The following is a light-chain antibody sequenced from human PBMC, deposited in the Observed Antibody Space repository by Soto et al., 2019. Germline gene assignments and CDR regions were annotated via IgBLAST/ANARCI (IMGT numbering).Light chain of an antibody. V-gene: IGLV2-14*01. J-gene: IGLJ1*01. Sequence: QSALTQPASVSGSPGQSITISCTGTSSDVGGYNLVSWYQQYPDKAPKLMIFDVNTRPSGVSNRFSGSKSGNTASLTISGLQAEDEADYYCSSYNSSSSRPDVFGTGTKVTVL. CDR3: SSYNSSSSRPDV. CDR1: SSDVGGYNL. CDR2: DVN.